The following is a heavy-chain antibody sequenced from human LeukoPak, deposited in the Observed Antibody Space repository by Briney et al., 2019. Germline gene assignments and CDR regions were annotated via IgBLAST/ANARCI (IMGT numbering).Heavy chain of an antibody. CDR1: GFTFSDYY. J-gene: IGHJ5*02. CDR2: ISSSGSTI. Sequence: GGSLRLSCAASGFTFSDYYMSWIRQAPGKGLEWVSYISSSGSTIYYADSVKGRFTISRDNAKNSLYLQMNSLRAEDTAVYYCARLLWFGGLIDWFDPWGQGTLVTVSS. V-gene: IGHV3-11*04. D-gene: IGHD3-10*01. CDR3: ARLLWFGGLIDWFDP.